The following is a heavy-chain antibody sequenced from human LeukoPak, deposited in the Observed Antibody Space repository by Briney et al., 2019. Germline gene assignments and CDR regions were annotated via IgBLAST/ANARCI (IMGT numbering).Heavy chain of an antibody. CDR3: ARAGSSWSFDY. CDR2: IYYIGNI. D-gene: IGHD6-13*01. V-gene: IGHV4-59*02. CDR1: GDSVSSYY. Sequence: KASETLSLTCTVSGDSVSSYYWSWIRQPPGKGLEWIGYIYYIGNINYNPSLKSRATISVDTSKNQFSLKLSSVTAADTAVYYCARAGSSWSFDYWGQGALVTVSS. J-gene: IGHJ4*02.